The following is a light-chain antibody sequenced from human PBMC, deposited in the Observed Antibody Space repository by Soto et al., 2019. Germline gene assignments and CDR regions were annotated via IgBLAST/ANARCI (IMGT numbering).Light chain of an antibody. CDR3: AAWDDSLNVYV. J-gene: IGLJ1*01. CDR1: SSNIGTNA. CDR2: NNN. Sequence: QSALTQPTSASGTPGQRVTISCSGGSSNIGTNAVNWYQQLPGTAPKLLIYNNNQRPSGVLVRFSGSKSGTSASLAISGLQSEDAADYYCAAWDDSLNVYVFITGTKITVL. V-gene: IGLV1-44*01.